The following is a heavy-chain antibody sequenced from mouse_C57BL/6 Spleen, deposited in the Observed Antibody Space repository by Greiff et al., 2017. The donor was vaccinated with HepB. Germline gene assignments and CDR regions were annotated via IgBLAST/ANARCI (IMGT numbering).Heavy chain of an antibody. V-gene: IGHV5-9-1*02. CDR3: TRAYYYGSSHGFAY. J-gene: IGHJ3*01. CDR2: ISSGGDYI. D-gene: IGHD1-1*01. CDR1: GFTFSSYA. Sequence: EVQGVESGEGLVKPGGSLKLSCAASGFTFSSYAMSWVRQTPEKRLEWVAYISSGGDYIYYADTVKGRFTISRDNARNTLYLQMSSLKSEDTAMYYCTRAYYYGSSHGFAYWGQGTLVTVSA.